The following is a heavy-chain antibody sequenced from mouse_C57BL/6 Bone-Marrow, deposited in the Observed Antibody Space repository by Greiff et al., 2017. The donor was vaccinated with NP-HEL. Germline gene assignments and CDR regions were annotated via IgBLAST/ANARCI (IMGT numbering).Heavy chain of an antibody. Sequence: QVQLQQPGAELVRPGSSVKLSCKASGYTFTSYWMDWVKQRPGQGLEWIGNIYPSDSETHYNQKFKDKATLTVDKSSSTAYMQLSSLTSEDSAVYYCARWNFFMDYWGQGTSVTVSS. CDR3: ARWNFFMDY. V-gene: IGHV1-61*01. CDR2: IYPSDSET. CDR1: GYTFTSYW. J-gene: IGHJ4*01.